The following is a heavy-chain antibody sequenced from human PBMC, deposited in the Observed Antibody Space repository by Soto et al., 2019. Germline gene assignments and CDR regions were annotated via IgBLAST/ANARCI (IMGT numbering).Heavy chain of an antibody. CDR3: ASSVGSPALGRYAFDI. J-gene: IGHJ3*02. D-gene: IGHD1-26*01. Sequence: ETLSRSGTVSGGSISSYYWSGIRQPAGKGLEWIGYIYYSGSTNYNPSLKSRVTISVDMSKNQFSLKLSSVTAADTAVYYCASSVGSPALGRYAFDIWGQGTMVTV. V-gene: IGHV4-59*01. CDR2: IYYSGST. CDR1: GGSISSYY.